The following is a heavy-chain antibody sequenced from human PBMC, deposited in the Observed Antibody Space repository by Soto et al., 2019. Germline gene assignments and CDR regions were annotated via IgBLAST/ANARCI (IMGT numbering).Heavy chain of an antibody. CDR1: GFTFSSYG. CDR3: ARWGGSGSGDYFDY. Sequence: QVQLVESGGGVVQPGRSLRLSCAASGFTFSSYGMHWVRQAPGKGLEWVAVIWYDGSNKYYADSVKGRFTISRDNSKNTLYLQMNSLRAEDTAVYYCARWGGSGSGDYFDYWGQGTLVTVSS. D-gene: IGHD1-26*01. CDR2: IWYDGSNK. J-gene: IGHJ4*02. V-gene: IGHV3-33*01.